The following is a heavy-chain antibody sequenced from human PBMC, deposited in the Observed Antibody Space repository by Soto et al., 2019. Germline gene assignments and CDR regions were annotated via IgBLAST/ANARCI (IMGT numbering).Heavy chain of an antibody. D-gene: IGHD6-13*01. CDR2: IIPIFGTA. J-gene: IGHJ6*02. CDR3: AGPAAGTGSYYYGMDV. V-gene: IGHV1-69*12. CDR1: GGTFSSYA. Sequence: QVQLVQSGAEVKKPGSSVKVSCKASGGTFSSYAISWVRQAPGQGLEWMGGIIPIFGTANYAQKFQGRVTIAADESTSRAYMELSSLRSDDTAVYYSAGPAAGTGSYYYGMDVWGQGTTVTVSS.